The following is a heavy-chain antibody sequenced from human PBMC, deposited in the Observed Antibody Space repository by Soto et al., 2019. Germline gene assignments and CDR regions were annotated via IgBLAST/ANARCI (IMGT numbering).Heavy chain of an antibody. CDR3: AKRRGAGGHFDY. V-gene: IGHV3-23*01. CDR2: VSIGGST. J-gene: IGHJ4*02. Sequence: SGRSLRLSCAASGFTFSSYAMGWVRQGPGKGLEWVAVVSIGGSTHYADSVRGRFTISRDNSKNTLSLQMNSLTAEDTAVYFCAKRRGAGGHFDYWGQGALVTVS. D-gene: IGHD2-15*01. CDR1: GFTFSSYA.